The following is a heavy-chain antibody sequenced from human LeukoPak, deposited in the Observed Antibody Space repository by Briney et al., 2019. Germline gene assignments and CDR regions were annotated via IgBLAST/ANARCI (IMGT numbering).Heavy chain of an antibody. Sequence: GASVKVSCKASGYTFISYYIHWVRQAPGQGLEWMGWINPNSGGTNYAQKFQGWVTMTRDTSISTAYLQWSSLKASDTAMYYCARQNTMIGAFDIWGQGTMVTVSS. CDR3: ARQNTMIGAFDI. D-gene: IGHD3-22*01. CDR1: GYTFISYY. CDR2: INPNSGGT. V-gene: IGHV1-2*04. J-gene: IGHJ3*02.